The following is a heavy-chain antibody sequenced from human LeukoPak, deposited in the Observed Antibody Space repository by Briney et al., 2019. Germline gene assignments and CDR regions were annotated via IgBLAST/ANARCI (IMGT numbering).Heavy chain of an antibody. CDR3: AVSGGSYNLV. CDR1: GGSISSYY. J-gene: IGHJ4*02. V-gene: IGHV4-59*01. Sequence: SETLSLTCTVSGGSISSYYWRWIRQPPGKGLEWIGYIYYSGSTNYNPSLKSRVTISVDTSKNQFSLKLSSVTAADTAVYYCAVSGGSYNLVWGQGTLVTVSS. CDR2: IYYSGST. D-gene: IGHD1-26*01.